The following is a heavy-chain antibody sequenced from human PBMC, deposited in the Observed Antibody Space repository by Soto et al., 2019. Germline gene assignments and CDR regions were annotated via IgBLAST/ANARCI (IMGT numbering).Heavy chain of an antibody. J-gene: IGHJ4*02. CDR2: IIPISRTA. CDR3: ARVPPNSSCWYWGGIDY. CDR1: GGTFGSYA. V-gene: IGHV1-69*01. D-gene: IGHD6-19*01. Sequence: QVQLVQSGAEVKKPGSSVKVSCKASGGTFGSYAIIWVRQAPGQGLEWMGGIIPISRTANYAQKFQGRVTITADDSTSTAYMEMSSLRSEDTAVYYCARVPPNSSCWYWGGIDYWGQGTLVTVSS.